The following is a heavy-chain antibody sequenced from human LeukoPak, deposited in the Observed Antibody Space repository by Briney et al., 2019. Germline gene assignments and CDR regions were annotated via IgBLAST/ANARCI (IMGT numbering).Heavy chain of an antibody. V-gene: IGHV4-59*08. Sequence: SETLSLTCAVSGGSINTYYWSWIRQPPGEGLEWIGYFSYSGGPNYNPSLKSRVTISVDTSKNQFSLKLSSVTAADTAVYYCARPQYCGSNCYHAFEIWGQGTLVTVSS. J-gene: IGHJ3*02. D-gene: IGHD2-21*01. CDR1: GGSINTYY. CDR2: FSYSGGP. CDR3: ARPQYCGSNCYHAFEI.